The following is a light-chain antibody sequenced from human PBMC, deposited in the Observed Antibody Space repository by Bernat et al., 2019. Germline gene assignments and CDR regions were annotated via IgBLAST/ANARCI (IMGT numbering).Light chain of an antibody. Sequence: QSILTQPPSASGTPGQRVTIYCSGGSTNIGSNTVNWYQQVPGMAPKLLIFSKNQRPSGVPDRFSGSKSGTSASLAISGLQPDDEADYYCGTWDDSLNVWLFGGGTKLTVL. CDR2: SKN. CDR1: STNIGSNT. CDR3: GTWDDSLNVWL. V-gene: IGLV1-44*01. J-gene: IGLJ2*01.